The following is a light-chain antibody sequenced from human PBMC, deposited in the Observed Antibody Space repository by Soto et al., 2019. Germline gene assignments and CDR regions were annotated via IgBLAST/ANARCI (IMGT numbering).Light chain of an antibody. Sequence: SYELTQPPSVSVSPGQTASITCSGDKLGDKYAYWFQQKAGQSPVLVIYQDTKRPSGIPERFSGSNSGNTATLTISRTQAMDEADYYCQAWDSGTVVFGGGTKLTVL. J-gene: IGLJ2*01. V-gene: IGLV3-1*01. CDR2: QDT. CDR1: KLGDKY. CDR3: QAWDSGTVV.